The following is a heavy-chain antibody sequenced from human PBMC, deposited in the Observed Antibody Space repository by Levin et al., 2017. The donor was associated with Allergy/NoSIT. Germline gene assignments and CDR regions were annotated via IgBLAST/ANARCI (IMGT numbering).Heavy chain of an antibody. D-gene: IGHD3-22*01. Sequence: LSLTCAASGFPFDDYAMHWVRQAPGKGLEWVSGISWNSGNIGYADSVKGRFTISRDSAKSSLYLQMNSLRAEDTALYYCAKGADSSGSANVFDIWGQGTMVTVSS. J-gene: IGHJ3*02. CDR3: AKGADSSGSANVFDI. CDR2: ISWNSGNI. CDR1: GFPFDDYA. V-gene: IGHV3-9*01.